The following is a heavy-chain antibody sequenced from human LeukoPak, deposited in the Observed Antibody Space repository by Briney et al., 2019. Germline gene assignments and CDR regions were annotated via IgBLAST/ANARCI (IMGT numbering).Heavy chain of an antibody. CDR1: GGSISSGDYY. Sequence: SQTLSLTCTVSGGSISSGDYYWSWIRQPPGKGLEWIGYIYFSGSTYYNPSLKSRVTISVDTSKNQFSLKLSSVTAADTAVYYCAGDPGGYYFDYWGQGTLVTVSS. J-gene: IGHJ4*02. CDR2: IYFSGST. V-gene: IGHV4-30-4*01. D-gene: IGHD3-10*01. CDR3: AGDPGGYYFDY.